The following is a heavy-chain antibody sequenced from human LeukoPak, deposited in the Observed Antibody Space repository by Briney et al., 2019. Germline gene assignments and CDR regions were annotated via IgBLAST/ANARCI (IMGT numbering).Heavy chain of an antibody. Sequence: PSETLSLTCTVSGGSISSYYWSWIRQPAGKGLEWIGRIYTSGSTNYNPSLKSRVTMSVDTSKYQFSLKLSSVTAADTAVYYCARVSVSQRGLGFDYWGQGTLVTVSS. J-gene: IGHJ4*02. V-gene: IGHV4-4*07. CDR1: GGSISSYY. D-gene: IGHD6-25*01. CDR2: IYTSGST. CDR3: ARVSVSQRGLGFDY.